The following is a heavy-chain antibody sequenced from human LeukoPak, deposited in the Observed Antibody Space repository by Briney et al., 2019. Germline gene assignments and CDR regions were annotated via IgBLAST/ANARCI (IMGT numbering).Heavy chain of an antibody. D-gene: IGHD3-10*01. CDR1: GYTFTSYY. J-gene: IGHJ6*03. CDR2: INPSGGST. Sequence: ASVKVSCTESGYTFTSYYMHWVRQAPGQGLERMGIINPSGGSTSDAQQFQGKVTMTRDMSTNTVYMELSSLRSEDTAVYYCASYGSGSYYFDYYYMDVWGKGTTVTVSS. CDR3: ASYGSGSYYFDYYYMDV. V-gene: IGHV1-46*01.